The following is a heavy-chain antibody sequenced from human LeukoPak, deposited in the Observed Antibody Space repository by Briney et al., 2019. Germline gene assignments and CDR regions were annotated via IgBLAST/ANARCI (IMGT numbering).Heavy chain of an antibody. CDR3: ARHGHDTDNYEAHFDY. D-gene: IGHD3-3*01. J-gene: IGHJ4*02. Sequence: PSETLSLTCTVSGGSISSYYWSWIRQPPGKGLEWIGYIYYSGSTNYNPSLKSRVAVSVDTSKNQFSLNLSAVTAADTAVYYCARHGHDTDNYEAHFDYWGQGTLVTVSS. V-gene: IGHV4-59*08. CDR2: IYYSGST. CDR1: GGSISSYY.